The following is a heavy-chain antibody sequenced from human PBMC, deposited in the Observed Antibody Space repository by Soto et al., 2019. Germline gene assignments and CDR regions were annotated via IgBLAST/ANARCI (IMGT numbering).Heavy chain of an antibody. J-gene: IGHJ3*02. CDR2: INPSGGST. V-gene: IGHV1-46*01. Sequence: ASVKVCCKASGYTFTSYYMDWVRQAPGQGLEWMGIINPSGGSTSYAQKFQGRVTMTRDTSTSTVYMELSSLRSEDTAVYYCARDPVYYDILTGYSHRDAFDIWGQGTMVTVSS. CDR1: GYTFTSYY. D-gene: IGHD3-9*01. CDR3: ARDPVYYDILTGYSHRDAFDI.